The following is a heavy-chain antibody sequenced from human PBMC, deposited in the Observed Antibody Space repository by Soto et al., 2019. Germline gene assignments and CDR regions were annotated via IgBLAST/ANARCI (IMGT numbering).Heavy chain of an antibody. CDR2: MNPNSGNT. D-gene: IGHD3-3*01. V-gene: IGHV1-8*01. CDR1: GYTFTSYD. J-gene: IGHJ6*03. CDR3: ARGRGQYYDFWSGSTETYYYYYYMDV. Sequence: ASVKVSCKASGYTFTSYDINWVRQATGQGLEWMGWMNPNSGNTGYAQKFQGRVTMTRNTSISTAYMELSSLRSEDTAVYYCARGRGQYYDFWSGSTETYYYYYYMDVWGKGTTVTVSS.